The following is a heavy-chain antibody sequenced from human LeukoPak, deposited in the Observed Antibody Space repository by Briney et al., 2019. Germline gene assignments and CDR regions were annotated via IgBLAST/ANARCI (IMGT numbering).Heavy chain of an antibody. V-gene: IGHV3-7*01. J-gene: IGHJ3*02. Sequence: PGGSLRLSCAASGFTFSSYWMSWVRQAPGKGLEWVANIEQDGSEKYYVDSVKGRFTISRDNAKNSLYLQMNSLRAEDTAVYYCVRDLGYSSSWPDAFDIWGQGTMVTVSS. D-gene: IGHD6-13*01. CDR2: IEQDGSEK. CDR1: GFTFSSYW. CDR3: VRDLGYSSSWPDAFDI.